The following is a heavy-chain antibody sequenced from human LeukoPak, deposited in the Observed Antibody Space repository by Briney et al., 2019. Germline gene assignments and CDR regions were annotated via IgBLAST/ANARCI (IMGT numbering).Heavy chain of an antibody. V-gene: IGHV3-48*01. D-gene: IGHD5-12*01. CDR2: ISSSSSSI. CDR3: AKGPIVAQDY. Sequence: TGGSLRLSCAASGFTFSTYSMNWVRQAPGKGLEWVSNISSSSSSIYYADSVKGRFTISRDNSKNTLYLQMNSLRAEDAAVYYCAKGPIVAQDYWGQGTLVTVSS. J-gene: IGHJ4*02. CDR1: GFTFSTYS.